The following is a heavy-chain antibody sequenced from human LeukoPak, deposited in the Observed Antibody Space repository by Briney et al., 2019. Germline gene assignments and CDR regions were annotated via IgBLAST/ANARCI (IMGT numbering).Heavy chain of an antibody. Sequence: SETLSLTCSVSGVSISSSYWSWIRQPPGKRLEWIGFIHQNGNTNYNPSLKSRVAMSVDTYKNQFSLQMRSVTAADTAVYYCARGYYDGSGYSNAFDIWGQGTMVAV. V-gene: IGHV4-59*01. D-gene: IGHD3-22*01. CDR1: GVSISSSY. J-gene: IGHJ3*02. CDR3: ARGYYDGSGYSNAFDI. CDR2: IHQNGNT.